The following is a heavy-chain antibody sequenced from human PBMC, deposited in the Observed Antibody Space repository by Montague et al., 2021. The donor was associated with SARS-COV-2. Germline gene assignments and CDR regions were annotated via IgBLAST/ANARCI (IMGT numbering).Heavy chain of an antibody. D-gene: IGHD3-22*01. CDR1: GFTFSTQA. CDR3: ARDTSYDGSGYYYFDY. V-gene: IGHV3-30-3*01. J-gene: IGHJ4*02. Sequence: SLRLSCAASGFTFSTQAMHWVRQTPGKGLERVAAISFDGIKEHYADSVKGRFTVSRDNSENTLYLQMNILRAGDTALYYCARDTSYDGSGYYYFDYWGQGTLVTVSS. CDR2: ISFDGIKE.